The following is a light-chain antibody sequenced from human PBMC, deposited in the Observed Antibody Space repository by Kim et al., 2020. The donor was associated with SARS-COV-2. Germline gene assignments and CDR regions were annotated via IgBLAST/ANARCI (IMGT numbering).Light chain of an antibody. J-gene: IGKJ4*01. V-gene: IGKV3-11*01. CDR1: QSVSSY. Sequence: SPGERATLSCRASQSVSSYLAWYQKKPGQAPRLLIYDAFNRATGIPARFSGSGSGTDFTLTISSLEPEDFAVYYCQQRSNWPLTFGGGTRWIS. CDR2: DAF. CDR3: QQRSNWPLT.